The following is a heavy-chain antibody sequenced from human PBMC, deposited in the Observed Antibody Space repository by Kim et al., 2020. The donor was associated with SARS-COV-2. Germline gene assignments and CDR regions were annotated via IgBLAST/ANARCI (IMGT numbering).Heavy chain of an antibody. V-gene: IGHV3-23*01. J-gene: IGHJ5*02. CDR1: GFSFNTYA. CDR3: AKEGYCSDAGCYGEIGWFDH. CDR2: ITASGRST. Sequence: GGSLRLSCVASGFSFNTYAMNWVRQAPGTGLEWVSTITASGRSTYYADSVRGRFTISRDNSRNTVYLQMNSLTAEDTAIYYCAKEGYCSDAGCYGEIGWFDHWWQGTLVTVSS. D-gene: IGHD2-15*01.